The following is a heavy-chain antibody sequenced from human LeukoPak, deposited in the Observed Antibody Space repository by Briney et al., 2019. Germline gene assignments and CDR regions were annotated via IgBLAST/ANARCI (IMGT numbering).Heavy chain of an antibody. V-gene: IGHV6-1*01. Sequence: SRTLSLTCAISGDSVSSTSAAWNWIRQSPSRGLEWLGRTYYRSKWYNDYAASVKSRIIINPDTSKNHFSLQLNSVTPEDAAVYYCARELTGGDYFDYWGQGTLVTVSS. CDR2: TYYRSKWYN. D-gene: IGHD7-27*01. CDR3: ARELTGGDYFDY. J-gene: IGHJ4*02. CDR1: GDSVSSTSAA.